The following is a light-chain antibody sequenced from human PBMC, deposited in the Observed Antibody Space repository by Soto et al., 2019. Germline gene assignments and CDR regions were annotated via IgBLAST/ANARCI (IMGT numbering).Light chain of an antibody. Sequence: QSVLTQPASVSGSPGQSITISCTGTSSDVGGYNYVSWYQQHPGKVPKLMTYDVSNRPSGVSNRFSGSKSGNTASLTISGLQGEDEADYYCSSYTSSSTYVFGTGTRSPS. CDR3: SSYTSSSTYV. V-gene: IGLV2-14*01. J-gene: IGLJ1*01. CDR2: DVS. CDR1: SSDVGGYNY.